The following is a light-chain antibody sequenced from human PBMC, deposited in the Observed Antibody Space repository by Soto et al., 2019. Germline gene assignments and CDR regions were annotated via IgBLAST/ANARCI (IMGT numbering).Light chain of an antibody. V-gene: IGLV2-23*01. CDR1: SSDVGTYNL. CDR2: EGT. J-gene: IGLJ1*01. CDR3: YSFAGSNTSSYV. Sequence: QSALTQPASVSGSPGQSITISCTGPSSDVGTYNLVSWYQQHPDKAPKVILYEGTKRPSGVSPRFSGSQSGNTASLTISGLQAEDEAVYFCYSFAGSNTSSYVFGPGTKVTVL.